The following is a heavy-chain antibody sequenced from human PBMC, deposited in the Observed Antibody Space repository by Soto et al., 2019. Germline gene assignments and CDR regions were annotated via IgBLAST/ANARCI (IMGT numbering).Heavy chain of an antibody. CDR1: AYTLTSYY. Sequence: VASVKVSCKESAYTLTSYYMHWVRQAPGQGLEWMGIINPSGGSTSYAHKFQGRVTMTTDTSTSTVYMELSSLRSDDTAVYYCARGVCGGGSCYGPASYYYYYALDVWGQGTTVTVSS. V-gene: IGHV1-46*01. CDR3: ARGVCGGGSCYGPASYYYYYALDV. CDR2: INPSGGST. J-gene: IGHJ6*02. D-gene: IGHD2-15*01.